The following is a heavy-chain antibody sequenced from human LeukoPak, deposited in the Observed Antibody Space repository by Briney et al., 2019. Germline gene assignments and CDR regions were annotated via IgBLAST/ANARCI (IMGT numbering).Heavy chain of an antibody. CDR1: GGSFSGYY. V-gene: IGHV4-34*01. J-gene: IGHJ4*02. Sequence: PSETLSLTCAVYGGSFSGYYWSWIRQPPGKGLEWIGSIYYSGSTYYNPSLKSRVTISVDTSKNQFSLKLSSVTAADTAVYYCARSSNWNYDYWGQGTLVTVSS. CDR3: ARSSNWNYDY. D-gene: IGHD1-7*01. CDR2: IYYSGST.